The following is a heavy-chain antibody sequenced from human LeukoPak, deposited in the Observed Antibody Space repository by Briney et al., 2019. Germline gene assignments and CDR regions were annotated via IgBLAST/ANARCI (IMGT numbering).Heavy chain of an antibody. D-gene: IGHD6-19*01. CDR1: GYTFTSCG. V-gene: IGHV1-69*13. J-gene: IGHJ4*02. CDR3: ARGIAVAGQVYYFDF. CDR2: IIPIFDTT. Sequence: ASVKVSCKASGYTFTSCGISWVRQAPGQGLEWMGGIIPIFDTTNYAQKFQGRVTFTADESTSTAYMELSSLRSEDTAVYYCARGIAVAGQVYYFDFWGQGTLVTVSS.